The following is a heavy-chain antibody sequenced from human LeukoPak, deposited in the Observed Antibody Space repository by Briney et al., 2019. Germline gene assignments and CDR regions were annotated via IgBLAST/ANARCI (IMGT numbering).Heavy chain of an antibody. D-gene: IGHD3-9*01. CDR2: IKQDGSEK. CDR1: GFTFSNYY. CDR3: ARDSLWSYDILTGYFGGDGYFQH. J-gene: IGHJ1*01. V-gene: IGHV3-7*04. Sequence: GGSLRLSCAASGFTFSNYYMSWVRQAPGKGLEWVANIKQDGSEKFYVDSVKGRFTISRDNAKNSLYLQMNSLRAEDTAVYYCARDSLWSYDILTGYFGGDGYFQHWGQGPLDTVSS.